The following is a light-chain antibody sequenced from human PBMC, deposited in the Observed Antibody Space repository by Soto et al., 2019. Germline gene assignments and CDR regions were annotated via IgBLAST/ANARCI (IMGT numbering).Light chain of an antibody. J-gene: IGKJ4*01. CDR3: QQYTSSPALT. CDR2: DAS. V-gene: IGKV3-20*01. CDR1: QTLINTY. Sequence: EIVLTQAPGTLPLSPGDRATLSCRASQTLINTYLAWYQQRPGLAPRLLIYDASTRAPGIPDRFSGSGSGTDFTLTISRLEPEDFAVYYCQQYTSSPALTFGGGTRVDIK.